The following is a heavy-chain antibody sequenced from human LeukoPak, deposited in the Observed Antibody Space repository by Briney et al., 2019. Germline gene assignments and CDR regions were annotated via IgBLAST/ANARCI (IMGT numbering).Heavy chain of an antibody. Sequence: GGALRLSRPGSGFTFSSYAMSWVRQAPGKGLEWVSAISGSGGSTYYADSVKGRFTISRDNSKNTLYLQMNSLRAEETAVYYCASDGSHDFWGQGTMVTVSS. CDR1: GFTFSSYA. V-gene: IGHV3-23*01. D-gene: IGHD3-3*01. CDR2: ISGSGGST. CDR3: ASDGSHDF. J-gene: IGHJ3*01.